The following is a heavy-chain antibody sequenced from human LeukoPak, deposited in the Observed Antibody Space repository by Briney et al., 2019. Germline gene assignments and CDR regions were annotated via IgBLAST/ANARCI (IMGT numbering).Heavy chain of an antibody. D-gene: IGHD3-22*01. CDR1: GGSISSSSYY. J-gene: IGHJ3*02. Sequence: PSETLSLTCTVSGGSISSSSYYWGWIRQPPGKGLEWIGSIYYSGSTYYNPSLKSRVTISVDTSKNQFSLKLSSVTAADTAVYYCASEQAYEDDAFDIWGQGTMVTVSS. CDR3: ASEQAYEDDAFDI. CDR2: IYYSGST. V-gene: IGHV4-39*07.